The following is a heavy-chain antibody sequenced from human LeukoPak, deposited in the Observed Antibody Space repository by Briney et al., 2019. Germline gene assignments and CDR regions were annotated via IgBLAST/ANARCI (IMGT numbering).Heavy chain of an antibody. CDR3: ARASHWNQLHYFDY. V-gene: IGHV4-59*12. Sequence: SETLSLTCTVSGGSISSYYWSWIRQPPGKGLEWIGYIYYSGSTNYNPSLKSRVTMSVDTSKNQFSLKLSSVTAADTALYYCARASHWNQLHYFDYWGQGTLVTVSS. CDR1: GGSISSYY. CDR2: IYYSGST. D-gene: IGHD1-1*01. J-gene: IGHJ4*02.